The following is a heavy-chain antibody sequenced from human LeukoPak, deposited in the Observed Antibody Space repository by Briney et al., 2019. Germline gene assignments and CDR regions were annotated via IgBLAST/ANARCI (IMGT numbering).Heavy chain of an antibody. CDR2: IYNSGST. D-gene: IGHD2-2*01. Sequence: SETLSLTCTVSGGSISSYYWSWIRQPAGKGLEWIGHIYNSGSTNYNPSLNSRVTMSVDPSKNQFSLKLSSVTAADTAVDDCASTYIGVVPAAVDYYYYYMDVWGKGTTVTVSS. CDR1: GGSISSYY. V-gene: IGHV4-4*07. J-gene: IGHJ6*03. CDR3: ASTYIGVVPAAVDYYYYYMDV.